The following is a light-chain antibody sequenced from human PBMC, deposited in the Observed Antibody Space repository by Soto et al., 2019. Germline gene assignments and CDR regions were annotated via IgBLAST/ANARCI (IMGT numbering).Light chain of an antibody. Sequence: EIVLTQSPGTLSLSPGERATLSCRASQSVSSSYLAWYQQKPGQAPRLLIYGASSRDTGIPDRFSGSGSGTDFTLTISRLEPEDFAVYYCKQYDSSPQTFGQGTKVEIK. V-gene: IGKV3-20*01. CDR2: GAS. CDR1: QSVSSSY. J-gene: IGKJ1*01. CDR3: KQYDSSPQT.